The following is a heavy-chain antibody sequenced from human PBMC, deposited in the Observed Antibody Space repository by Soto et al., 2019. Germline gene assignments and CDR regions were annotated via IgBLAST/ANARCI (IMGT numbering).Heavy chain of an antibody. CDR1: GYTFTAYY. V-gene: IGHV1-69*06. Sequence: VELVQSGAEVEKPGAAVRISCKTSGYTFTAYYIHWVRQAPGQGLEWMGGIIPIFGTANYAQKFQGRVTITADTSANTVYLELSSLRSEDTAVYYCASTKYDSSAYYYWYLGLWGRGTLVTVSS. CDR2: IIPIFGTA. J-gene: IGHJ2*01. CDR3: ASTKYDSSAYYYWYLGL. D-gene: IGHD3-22*01.